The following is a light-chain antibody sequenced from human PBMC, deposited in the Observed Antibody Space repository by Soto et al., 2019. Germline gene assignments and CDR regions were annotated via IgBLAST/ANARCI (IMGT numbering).Light chain of an antibody. CDR1: QSVSSS. Sequence: EIVLTQSPGTLSLSPGERATLSCRASQSVSSSRLAWYRQKPGQAPRLLIYGASTRATGIPARFSGSGSGTEFTLTISSLQSEDFAVYYCQQYNNWPPITFGQGTRLEIK. J-gene: IGKJ5*01. V-gene: IGKV3D-15*01. CDR2: GAS. CDR3: QQYNNWPPIT.